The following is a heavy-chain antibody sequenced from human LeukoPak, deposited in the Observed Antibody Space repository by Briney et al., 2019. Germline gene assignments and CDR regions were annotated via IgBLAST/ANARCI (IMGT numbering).Heavy chain of an antibody. V-gene: IGHV1-18*01. CDR1: GYTFTFYG. Sequence: SENLSRTSSGYTFTFYGNCWGRLPPRQGLGWMLCINAHHGNNNYAQKLQGRVTMTTDTSTSRAYMELRSLRSDDTAVYYCAREYYDILTGYRGDDAFDIWGQGTMVTVSS. D-gene: IGHD3-9*01. CDR2: INAHHGNN. CDR3: AREYYDILTGYRGDDAFDI. J-gene: IGHJ3*02.